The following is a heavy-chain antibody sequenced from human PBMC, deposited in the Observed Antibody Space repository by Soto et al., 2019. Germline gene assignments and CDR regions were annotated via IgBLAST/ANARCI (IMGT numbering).Heavy chain of an antibody. Sequence: VKVSFKACGGTFSRYAISWLRQAPGQGLEWMGGIIPIFGTANYAQKFQGRVTITADESTSTAYMELSSLRPEDTAVYYCARDAPYPNAFDIWGQGTMVTVSS. CDR2: IIPIFGTA. CDR1: GGTFSRYA. CDR3: ARDAPYPNAFDI. J-gene: IGHJ3*02. V-gene: IGHV1-69*13.